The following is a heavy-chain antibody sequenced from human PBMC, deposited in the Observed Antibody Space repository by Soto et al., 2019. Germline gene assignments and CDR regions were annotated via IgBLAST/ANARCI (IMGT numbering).Heavy chain of an antibody. CDR3: ARDFAGGLNDAFDL. J-gene: IGHJ3*01. CDR1: GYTFTSYA. V-gene: IGHV1-3*01. Sequence: QVQLVQSGAELKKPGASVKVSCKASGYTFTSYALHWVRQAPGQRLEWMGWINAGNGHTKYSREVRDRLTTTMDTSASTAYMELRSLKSADTAVFYCARDFAGGLNDAFDLWGQGTMVTVSS. D-gene: IGHD5-12*01. CDR2: INAGNGHT.